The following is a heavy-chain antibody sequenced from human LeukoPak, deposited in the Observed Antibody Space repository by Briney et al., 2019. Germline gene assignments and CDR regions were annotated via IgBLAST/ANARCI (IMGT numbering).Heavy chain of an antibody. Sequence: ASVKVSCKASGYTFTSYYMHWVRQAPGQGLEWMGIINPSGGSTSYAQKFQGRITMTRDTSTSTVYMELSSLRSEDTAVYYCARDDAGYYGSGSYYIQYWGQGTLVTVSS. J-gene: IGHJ4*02. V-gene: IGHV1-46*01. CDR3: ARDDAGYYGSGSYYIQY. CDR2: INPSGGST. CDR1: GYTFTSYY. D-gene: IGHD3-10*01.